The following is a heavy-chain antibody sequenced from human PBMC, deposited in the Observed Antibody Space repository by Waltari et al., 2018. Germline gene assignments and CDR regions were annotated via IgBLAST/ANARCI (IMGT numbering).Heavy chain of an antibody. J-gene: IGHJ4*02. CDR2: IDPEDGET. Sequence: EVQLIQSGAEVKKPGATVKISCKASAHTFTDYSIHWVQQATGKGLVWMGLIDPEDGETVYAENFQGRVTITADRSTDTVYMELSSVRSEDTALYYCAKGEQWLVRGVDYWGQGTLVTVSS. D-gene: IGHD6-19*01. CDR3: AKGEQWLVRGVDY. V-gene: IGHV1-69-2*01. CDR1: AHTFTDYS.